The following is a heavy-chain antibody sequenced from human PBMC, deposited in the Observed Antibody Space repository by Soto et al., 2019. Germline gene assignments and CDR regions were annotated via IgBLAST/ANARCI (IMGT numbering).Heavy chain of an antibody. CDR2: ISGSGGST. D-gene: IGHD1-7*01. J-gene: IGHJ4*02. CDR1: GFTFSSYA. Sequence: GGSLRLSCAASGFTFSSYAMSWVRQAPGKGLEWVSAISGSGGSTYYADSVKGRFTISRDNSKNTLYLQMNSLRAEDTAVYYCANPYEADSAGTTGFDYWGQGTLVTVSS. CDR3: ANPYEADSAGTTGFDY. V-gene: IGHV3-23*01.